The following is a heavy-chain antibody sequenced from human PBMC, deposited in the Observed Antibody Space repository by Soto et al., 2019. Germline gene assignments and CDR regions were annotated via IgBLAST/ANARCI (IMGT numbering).Heavy chain of an antibody. J-gene: IGHJ6*02. CDR2: INPDGGGT. CDR3: AVGGNYLGMDV. Sequence: QVQLVQSGAEVKKPGAAVMVSCKSSGYTFTSYYMHWVRLAPGQGLVWMAIINPDGGGTSYAQQFQGRVIMTRDTSTSTVYMEMSSLRSEDTAVYYCAVGGNYLGMDVWGQGTPVTVSS. CDR1: GYTFTSYY. V-gene: IGHV1-46*01.